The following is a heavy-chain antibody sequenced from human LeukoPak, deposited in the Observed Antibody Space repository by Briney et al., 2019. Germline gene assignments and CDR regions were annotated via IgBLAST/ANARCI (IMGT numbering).Heavy chain of an antibody. CDR2: IDGPTFRT. V-gene: IGHV3-23*01. CDR3: TTWVGAHFDF. CDR1: GFTFSNYA. D-gene: IGHD1-26*01. J-gene: IGHJ4*02. Sequence: GGSLRLSCVASGFTFSNYAIHWVRQAPGKGLEWVSTIDGPTFRTHYADAVMGRFNISRDNSKNTLYLQMNSLRAEDTAVYFCTTWVGAHFDFWGQGTLVTVSS.